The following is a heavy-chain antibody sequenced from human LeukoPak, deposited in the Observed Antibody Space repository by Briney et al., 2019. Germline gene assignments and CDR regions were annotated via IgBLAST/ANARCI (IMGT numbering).Heavy chain of an antibody. CDR1: GGSIGSYY. Sequence: SETLSLTCTVPGGSIGSYYWSWIRQPPGKGLDWVGYISYSGSTNYNPSLKSRVTISVDTSENQFSLKLRSVTAADTAVYYCARVRSAGYDYYYGMDVWGQGTTVTVSS. CDR2: ISYSGST. V-gene: IGHV4-59*01. D-gene: IGHD1-1*01. J-gene: IGHJ6*02. CDR3: ARVRSAGYDYYYGMDV.